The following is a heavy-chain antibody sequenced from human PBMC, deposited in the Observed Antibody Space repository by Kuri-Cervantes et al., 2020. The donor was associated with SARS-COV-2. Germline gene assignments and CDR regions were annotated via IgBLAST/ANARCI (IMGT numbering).Heavy chain of an antibody. D-gene: IGHD2-2*01. CDR2: INPNSGGT. CDR1: GYTFTGYY. J-gene: IGHJ5*02. Sequence: ASVKVSCKASGYTFTGYYMHWVRQAPGQGLEWMGWINPNSGGTNYAQKFQGRVTMTRDTSISTAYMELSSLRSEDTAVYYCARDTWRSPAAITGSIDPWGQGTLVTVFS. CDR3: ARDTWRSPAAITGSIDP. V-gene: IGHV1-2*02.